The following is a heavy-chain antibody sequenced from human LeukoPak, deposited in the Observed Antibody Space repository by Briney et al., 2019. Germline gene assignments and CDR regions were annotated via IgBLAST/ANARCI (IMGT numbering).Heavy chain of an antibody. D-gene: IGHD4/OR15-4a*01. Sequence: GGSLRLSCAASGFSFTNSWMSWVRQAPGQGLEWVGRIKNKTDGGTTDYAVPVKGRFTISKDESKNTLYLQMNSLKTEDTAVYYCTWLWAGANCHWGQGTLVTVSS. J-gene: IGHJ4*02. CDR3: TWLWAGANCH. V-gene: IGHV3-15*01. CDR1: GFSFTNSW. CDR2: IKNKTDGGTT.